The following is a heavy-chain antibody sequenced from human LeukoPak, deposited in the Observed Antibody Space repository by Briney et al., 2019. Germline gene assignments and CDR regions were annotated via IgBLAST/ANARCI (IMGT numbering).Heavy chain of an antibody. J-gene: IGHJ4*02. Sequence: GGSLRLSCAASGFTFSSYCMSWVRQAPGKGLEWVANIKQDGSEKYYADSVKGRFTISRDNSKNTLYLQMNSLRAEDTAVYYCAKAGLRGRGGYSYGYTDYWGQGTLVTVSS. CDR3: AKAGLRGRGGYSYGYTDY. CDR2: IKQDGSEK. V-gene: IGHV3-7*01. CDR1: GFTFSSYC. D-gene: IGHD5-18*01.